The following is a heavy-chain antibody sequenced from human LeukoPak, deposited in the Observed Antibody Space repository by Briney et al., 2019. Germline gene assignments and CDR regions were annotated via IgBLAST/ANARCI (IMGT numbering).Heavy chain of an antibody. Sequence: GGSLRLSCAASGFTFSNYAMSWVRQAPGKGLEWVAVIRYDGSNKYYADSVKGRFTISRDNSKNTLYLQMNSLRAEDTAVYYCAKDLRASFDPWGQGTLVTVSS. CDR2: IRYDGSNK. CDR3: AKDLRASFDP. V-gene: IGHV3-30*02. J-gene: IGHJ5*02. CDR1: GFTFSNYA.